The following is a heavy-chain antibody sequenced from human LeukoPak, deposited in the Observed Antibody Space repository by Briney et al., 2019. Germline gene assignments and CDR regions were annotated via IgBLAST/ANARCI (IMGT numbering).Heavy chain of an antibody. D-gene: IGHD1-1*01. CDR3: AIWTSGNY. Sequence: GGSLRLSCAASGFTFNRSLMNWVRQAPGKGLEWVANLDPSGSQKRYVDSVKGRFIISKDNPGASLYLDMYSLRAEDTAIYYCAIWTSGNYWGQGTLVTVSS. J-gene: IGHJ4*02. CDR2: LDPSGSQK. V-gene: IGHV3-7*01. CDR1: GFTFNRSL.